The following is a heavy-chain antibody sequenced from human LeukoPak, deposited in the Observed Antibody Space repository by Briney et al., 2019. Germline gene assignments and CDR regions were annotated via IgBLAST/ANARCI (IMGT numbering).Heavy chain of an antibody. CDR2: ISGSGGST. V-gene: IGHV3-23*01. Sequence: PGGSLRLSCAASGFTFSSYAMSWVRQAPGKGLEWVSAISGSGGSTYYADSVKGRFTISRDNSKNTLYLQMNSLRAEDTAVYYCAKVSDRDSSGYYWGFEYWGQGTLVTVSS. CDR3: AKVSDRDSSGYYWGFEY. J-gene: IGHJ4*02. CDR1: GFTFSSYA. D-gene: IGHD3-22*01.